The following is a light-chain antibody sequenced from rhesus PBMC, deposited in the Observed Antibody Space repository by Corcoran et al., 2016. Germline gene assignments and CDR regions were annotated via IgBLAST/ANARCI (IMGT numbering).Light chain of an antibody. CDR1: QGISSW. J-gene: IGKJ4*01. Sequence: DIQMTQSPSSLSASVGDTVTITCRASQGISSWLAWYQQTPGKAPKLLIYTESSLQSGVPSRFRGSGSGTEFTLTSSSLQSEDFATYYCQQDSSRPLTFGGGTKVELK. V-gene: IGKV1-22*01. CDR3: QQDSSRPLT. CDR2: TES.